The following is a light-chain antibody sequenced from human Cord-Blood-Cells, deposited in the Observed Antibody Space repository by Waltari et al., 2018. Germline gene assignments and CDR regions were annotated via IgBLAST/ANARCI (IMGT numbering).Light chain of an antibody. Sequence: QSALTQPASVSGSPGQSITIPCTGTSSDVGGSNYVSWYQQHPGKAPKLMIYDVSNRPSGVSNRFSGSKSGNTASLTISGLQAEDEADYYCSSYTSSSTVVFGTGTKVTVL. J-gene: IGLJ1*01. CDR1: SSDVGGSNY. CDR3: SSYTSSSTVV. V-gene: IGLV2-14*01. CDR2: DVS.